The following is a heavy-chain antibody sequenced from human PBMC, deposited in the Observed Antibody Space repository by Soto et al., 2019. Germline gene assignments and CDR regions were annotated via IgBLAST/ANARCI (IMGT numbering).Heavy chain of an antibody. J-gene: IGHJ4*02. V-gene: IGHV4-61*01. CDR1: GGSVSSGSYY. CDR2: IYYSGST. CDR3: ARELGVVDY. D-gene: IGHD2-21*01. Sequence: QVQLQESGPGLVKPSETLSLTCTVSGGSVSSGSYYWSWIRQPPGKGLAWIGHIYYSGSTKYNPSLKSRVTISVDTSKNRFSLRLSSVTAADTAVYYCARELGVVDYWGQGTLVTVSS.